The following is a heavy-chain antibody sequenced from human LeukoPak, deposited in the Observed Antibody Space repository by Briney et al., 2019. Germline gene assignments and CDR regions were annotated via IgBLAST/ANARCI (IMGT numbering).Heavy chain of an antibody. J-gene: IGHJ3*02. Sequence: GGSLRLSCAASGFTFSSYAMHWVRQAPGKGLEWVAVISYDGSNKYYADSVKGRFTISRDNSKNTLYLQMNSLRAEDTAVYYCASPDSADTAIKRFAFDIWGQGTMVTVPS. V-gene: IGHV3-30-3*01. CDR3: ASPDSADTAIKRFAFDI. CDR2: ISYDGSNK. CDR1: GFTFSSYA. D-gene: IGHD5-18*01.